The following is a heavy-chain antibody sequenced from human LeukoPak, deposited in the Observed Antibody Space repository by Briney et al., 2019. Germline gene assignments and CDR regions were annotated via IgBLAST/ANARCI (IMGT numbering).Heavy chain of an antibody. CDR2: IYTSGST. J-gene: IGHJ3*02. CDR3: AREGHLYYYDSSGYFNDAFDI. Sequence: SETLSLTCTVSGGSISSYYWSWIRQPAGKGLEWIGRIYTSGSTNYNPSLKSLVTMSVDTSKNQFSLKLSSVTAADTAVYYCAREGHLYYYDSSGYFNDAFDIWGQGTMVTVSS. CDR1: GGSISSYY. V-gene: IGHV4-4*07. D-gene: IGHD3-22*01.